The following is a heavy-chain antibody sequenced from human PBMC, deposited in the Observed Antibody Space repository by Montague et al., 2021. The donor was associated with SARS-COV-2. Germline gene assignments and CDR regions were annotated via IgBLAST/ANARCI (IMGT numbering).Heavy chain of an antibody. CDR3: ARHSYIAFDF. J-gene: IGHJ4*02. CDR2: N. V-gene: IGHV6-1*01. Sequence: NEYAESVKGRITINPDTPKNQFSLHLTSVTPEDTAVYYCARHSYIAFDFWGQGTLVTVSS. D-gene: IGHD3-10*01.